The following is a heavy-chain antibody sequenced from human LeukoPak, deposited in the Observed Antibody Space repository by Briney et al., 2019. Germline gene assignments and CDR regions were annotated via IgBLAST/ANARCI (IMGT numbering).Heavy chain of an antibody. J-gene: IGHJ4*02. D-gene: IGHD5-24*01. CDR1: GFTFSDYY. V-gene: IGHV3-11*04. Sequence: KPGGSLRLSCAASGFTFSDYYMSWIRQAPGKGLEWVSYISRSGSTIYYADSVKGRFTISGDNAKNSLYLQMNSLRAEDTAVYYCASGPDSKRWLQPRVFTDYWGQGTLVTVSS. CDR2: ISRSGSTI. CDR3: ASGPDSKRWLQPRVFTDY.